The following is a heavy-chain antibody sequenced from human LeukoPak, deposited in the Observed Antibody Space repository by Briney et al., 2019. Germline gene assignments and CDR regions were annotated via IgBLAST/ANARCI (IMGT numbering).Heavy chain of an antibody. CDR3: ARATISVAYAFDI. J-gene: IGHJ3*02. Sequence: PGGSLRLSCAASGFTVSSNYMNWVRQAPGKGLEWVSVIYSGGSTYYADSVKGRFTISRDHSKNTLYLQMNSLRAEDTAVYYCARATISVAYAFDIWGQGTMVTVSS. CDR2: IYSGGST. CDR1: GFTVSSNY. V-gene: IGHV3-53*01. D-gene: IGHD6-19*01.